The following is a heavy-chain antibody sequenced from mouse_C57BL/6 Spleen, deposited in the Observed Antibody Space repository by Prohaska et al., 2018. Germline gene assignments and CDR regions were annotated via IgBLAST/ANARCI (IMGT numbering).Heavy chain of an antibody. CDR3: TEGGYYSDY. CDR1: GFTFSKYW. Sequence: EVKLEESGGGLVQPGGSMKLPCVASGFTFSKYWMTWVRQSPEKGLEWVAQIRLKSDNYATHYAESVKGRFTISRDDSKSSVYLQINNLRAEDTGIYYCTEGGYYSDYWGQGTTLTVSS. CDR2: IRLKSDNYAT. J-gene: IGHJ2*01. V-gene: IGHV6-3*01. D-gene: IGHD1-1*02.